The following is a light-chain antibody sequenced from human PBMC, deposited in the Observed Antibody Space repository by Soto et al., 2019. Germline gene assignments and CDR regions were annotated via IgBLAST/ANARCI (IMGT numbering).Light chain of an antibody. J-gene: IGKJ4*01. CDR3: QQSYDVRLS. CDR1: QSLSDY. V-gene: IGKV1-39*01. Sequence: VGDRVTITCRARQSLSDYLNWYQQKPGKAPNLLIHGASTLQSGVPSRFSGGGSGTEFTLTISSLQPEDFATYYCQQSYDVRLSFGGGTKV. CDR2: GAS.